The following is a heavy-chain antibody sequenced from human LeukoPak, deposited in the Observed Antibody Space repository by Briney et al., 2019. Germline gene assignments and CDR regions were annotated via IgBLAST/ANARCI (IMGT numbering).Heavy chain of an antibody. CDR2: IIPILGIA. CDR1: GGTFTSYA. CDR3: ARDRDYGDFHFDY. D-gene: IGHD4-17*01. V-gene: IGHV1-69*04. Sequence: ASVKVSCKASGGTFTSYAISWVRQAHGQGLEWMGRIIPILGIANYAQKFQGRVTITADKSTSTAYMELSSLRSEDTAVYYCARDRDYGDFHFDYWGQGNLVTVSS. J-gene: IGHJ4*02.